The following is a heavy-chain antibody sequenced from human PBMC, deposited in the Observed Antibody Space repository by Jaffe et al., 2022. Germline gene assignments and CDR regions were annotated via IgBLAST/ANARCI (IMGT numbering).Heavy chain of an antibody. CDR2: IYYSGST. Sequence: QLQLQESGPGLVKPSETLSLTCTVSGGSISSSSYYWGWIRQPPGKGLEWIGSIYYSGSTYYNPSLKSRVTISVDTSKNQFSLKLSSVTAADTAVYYCARHPMQWLVPGYFDLWGRGTLVTVSS. D-gene: IGHD6-19*01. CDR1: GGSISSSSYY. J-gene: IGHJ2*01. CDR3: ARHPMQWLVPGYFDL. V-gene: IGHV4-39*01.